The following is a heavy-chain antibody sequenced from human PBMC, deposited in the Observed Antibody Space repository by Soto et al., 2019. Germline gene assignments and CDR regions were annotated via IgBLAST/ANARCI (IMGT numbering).Heavy chain of an antibody. V-gene: IGHV4-39*01. J-gene: IGHJ4*02. CDR2: IYYRGRT. Sequence: QLQLQESGPGLVKPSETLSLTCAVSGGSITSSSYYWGWIRQAPGRGLEWIGAIYYRGRTYYNPSLESRFTISADTSKNQLSLNLRSVTAADTAVYYCASPAGADYTFDYWGQGILVTVSS. CDR1: GGSITSSSYY. CDR3: ASPAGADYTFDY. D-gene: IGHD4-4*01.